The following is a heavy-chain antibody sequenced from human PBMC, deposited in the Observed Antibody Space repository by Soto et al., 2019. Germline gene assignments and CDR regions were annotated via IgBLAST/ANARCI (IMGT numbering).Heavy chain of an antibody. CDR1: GGSISSGGYY. V-gene: IGHV4-31*03. CDR2: IYYSGST. D-gene: IGHD3-22*01. J-gene: IGHJ4*02. Sequence: PSETLSLTCTVSGGSISSGGYYWSWIRQHPGKGLEWIGYIYYSGSTYYNPSLKSRVTISVDTSKNQFSLKLSSVTAADTAVYYCVRVVGSSGYYEYDYWGQGTLVTVSS. CDR3: VRVVGSSGYYEYDY.